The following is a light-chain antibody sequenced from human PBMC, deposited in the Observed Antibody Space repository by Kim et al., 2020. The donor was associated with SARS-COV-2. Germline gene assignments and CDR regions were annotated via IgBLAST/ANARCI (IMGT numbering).Light chain of an antibody. V-gene: IGKV3-11*01. Sequence: LSPGETATLSCRASQSVNRYLAWYQQKPGQAPRLLIYEASNRATGIPARFSGSGSEIDFSLTISSLEPEDFAVYYCQHRSNWPLTFGGGTKVDIK. J-gene: IGKJ4*01. CDR2: EAS. CDR1: QSVNRY. CDR3: QHRSNWPLT.